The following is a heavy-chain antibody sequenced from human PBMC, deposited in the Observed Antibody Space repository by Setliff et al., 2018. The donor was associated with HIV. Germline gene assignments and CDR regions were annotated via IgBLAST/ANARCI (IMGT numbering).Heavy chain of an antibody. CDR1: GYSVNSDYN. Sequence: PSETLSLTCAVSGYSVNSDYNWGWIRQPPGKGLKSPGRELEWIGHVYHSGSTYYNPSLRSRVTMSVVTSKNQFSLKLTSVTAADTAVYFCARVWLHFGDDIPRFDPWGQGILVTVSS. V-gene: IGHV4-38-2*01. D-gene: IGHD4-17*01. J-gene: IGHJ5*02. CDR3: ARVWLHFGDDIPRFDP. CDR2: VYHSGST.